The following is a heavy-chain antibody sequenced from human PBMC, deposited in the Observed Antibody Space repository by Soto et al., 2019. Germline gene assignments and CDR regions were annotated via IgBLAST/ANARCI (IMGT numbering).Heavy chain of an antibody. J-gene: IGHJ4*02. CDR1: GFTFSSYA. CDR2: ISYDGSNK. V-gene: IGHV3-30-3*01. CDR3: AREGHRYCSGGSCYSGGLDY. Sequence: GGSLRLSCAASGFTFSSYAMHWVRQAPGKGLEWVAVISYDGSNKYYADSVKGRFTISRDNSKNTLYLQMNSLRAEDTAVYYCAREGHRYCSGGSCYSGGLDYWGQGTLVTVSS. D-gene: IGHD2-15*01.